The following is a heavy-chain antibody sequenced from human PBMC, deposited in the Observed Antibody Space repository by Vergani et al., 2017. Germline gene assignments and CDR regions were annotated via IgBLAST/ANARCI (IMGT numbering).Heavy chain of an antibody. Sequence: QVQLQESGPRLVRPSQTLSLTCTVSGGSINTGAYYWSWIRQPAGKGLEWIGYIHYSGTTYYNSSLKSRVSMSVATSKKQFSLKMNSVTAADTAVYYCARRCSTTCSTMGRAAFDIWGQGTMVTVSS. CDR2: IHYSGTT. CDR1: GGSINTGAYY. J-gene: IGHJ3*02. CDR3: ARRCSTTCSTMGRAAFDI. V-gene: IGHV4-30-4*01. D-gene: IGHD2-2*01.